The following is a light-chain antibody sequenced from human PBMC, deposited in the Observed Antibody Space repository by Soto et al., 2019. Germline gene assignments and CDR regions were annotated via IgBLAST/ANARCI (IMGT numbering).Light chain of an antibody. Sequence: IVLTQSPGTLYLSPGERATLSCRATQSVASNLAWYQQKGGRVPKLLIYNASFRAAGIPARFIGSGSGTDFTLTISRLEPEDFAVYYCQEGGTWQTFGGGTKLEIK. J-gene: IGKJ4*01. V-gene: IGKV3-11*01. CDR3: QEGGTWQT. CDR2: NAS. CDR1: QSVASN.